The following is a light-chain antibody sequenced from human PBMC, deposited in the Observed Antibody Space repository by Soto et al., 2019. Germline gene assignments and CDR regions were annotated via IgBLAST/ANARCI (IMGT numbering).Light chain of an antibody. V-gene: IGKV2-24*01. Sequence: LSSPVTLGQPASIACRSSQSVVHSDGHTYLSWLQQRPRQPPSLLISTISNRFSGVPDRFSGTGAGTDLTLKISRVKAQDVGVYYCMQATPFPPTWTFGQGSKVAIK. CDR2: TIS. CDR1: QSVVHSDGHTY. CDR3: MQATPFPPTWT. J-gene: IGKJ1*01.